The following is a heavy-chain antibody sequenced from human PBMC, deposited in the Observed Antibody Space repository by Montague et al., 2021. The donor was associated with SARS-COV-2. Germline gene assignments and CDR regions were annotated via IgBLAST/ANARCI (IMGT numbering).Heavy chain of an antibody. Sequence: SETLSLTCTVSGGSISTYYWGWIRQPPGKGLEWIGYVNRSGTTKYSPSLKSRVTISADTSKNQFSMKLSSVTAADTAIYYCVRYHRDCRGGDCYAVDCWGQGTLVSVSS. CDR2: VNRSGTT. D-gene: IGHD2-21*02. V-gene: IGHV4-59*08. CDR1: GGSISTYY. CDR3: VRYHRDCRGGDCYAVDC. J-gene: IGHJ4*02.